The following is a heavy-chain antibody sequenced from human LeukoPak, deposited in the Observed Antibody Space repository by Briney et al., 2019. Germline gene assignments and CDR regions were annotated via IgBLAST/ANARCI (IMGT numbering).Heavy chain of an antibody. CDR1: GGSISSYY. D-gene: IGHD3-9*01. CDR2: IYYSGST. CDR3: ARAAARLRYFDWLENWFDP. V-gene: IGHV4-59*01. Sequence: PSETLSLTCTVSGGSISSYYWSWIRQPPGKGLEWIGYIYYSGSTNYNPPLKSRVTISVDTSKNQFSLKLSSVTAADTAVYYCARAAARLRYFDWLENWFDPWGQGTLVTVSS. J-gene: IGHJ5*02.